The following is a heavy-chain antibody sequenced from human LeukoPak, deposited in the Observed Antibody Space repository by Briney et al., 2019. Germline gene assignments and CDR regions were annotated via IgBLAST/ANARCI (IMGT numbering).Heavy chain of an antibody. CDR2: IYYSGST. CDR1: GGSISSYY. D-gene: IGHD4-17*01. Sequence: TSETLSLTCTVSGGSISSYYWSWIRQPPGKGLEWIGYIYYSGSTNYNPSRKRRVTISVDTSKNQFSLKLSSVTAADTAVYYCAAYGVLDAFDIWGQGTMVTVSS. CDR3: AAYGVLDAFDI. J-gene: IGHJ3*02. V-gene: IGHV4-59*01.